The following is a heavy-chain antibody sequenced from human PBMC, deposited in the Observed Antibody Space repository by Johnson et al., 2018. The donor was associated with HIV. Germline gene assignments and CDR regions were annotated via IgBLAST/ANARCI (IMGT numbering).Heavy chain of an antibody. CDR3: ARDQEQWLHPHAFDI. D-gene: IGHD6-19*01. CDR1: GFTFSSYA. J-gene: IGHJ3*02. CDR2: IGTAGDT. Sequence: DVQVVESGGGLVQPGGSLRLSCAASGFTFSSYAMSWVRQGSGKGLEWVSGIGTAGDTHYPGSVKGRFTIPRENAKNSLYLQMNSLRADDTAVYYCARDQEQWLHPHAFDIWGQGTMVTVSS. V-gene: IGHV3-13*01.